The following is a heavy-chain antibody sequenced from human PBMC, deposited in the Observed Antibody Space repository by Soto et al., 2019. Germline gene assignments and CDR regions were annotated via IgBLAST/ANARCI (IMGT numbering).Heavy chain of an antibody. CDR1: GFTFSNAW. D-gene: IGHD2-8*01. CDR2: IKSKTDGGST. Sequence: EVQLVESGGGLVKPGGSLRLSCAASGFTFSNAWMSWVRQAPGKGLEWVGRIKSKTDGGSTDYAAPVKGRFTISRDDSKNTLYLQMNSLKNEDTAVYYCTTDGGVYAYQFDYWGQGTLVTVSS. V-gene: IGHV3-15*01. J-gene: IGHJ4*02. CDR3: TTDGGVYAYQFDY.